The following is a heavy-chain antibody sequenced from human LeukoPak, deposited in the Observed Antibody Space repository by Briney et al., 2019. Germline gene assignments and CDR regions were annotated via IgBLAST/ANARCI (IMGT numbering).Heavy chain of an antibody. CDR1: GGSISSYY. V-gene: IGHV4-59*13. CDR2: IYYSGST. D-gene: IGHD3-9*01. Sequence: LSETLSLTCTVSGGSISSYYWGWFRRPPGRGLEWIGYIYYSGSTNYNPSLKSRVTISVDTSKNQFSLKLSSVTAADTAVYYCASGTLRYFDWLPGVNDAFDIWGQGTMVTVSS. J-gene: IGHJ3*02. CDR3: ASGTLRYFDWLPGVNDAFDI.